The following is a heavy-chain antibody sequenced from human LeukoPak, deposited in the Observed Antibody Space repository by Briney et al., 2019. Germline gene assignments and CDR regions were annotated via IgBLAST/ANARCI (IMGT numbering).Heavy chain of an antibody. J-gene: IGHJ4*02. D-gene: IGHD5-12*01. CDR3: ARAPPPGYSGYDYDY. CDR2: INPNSGGT. Sequence: GASVKVSCKASGCTFTGYYMHWVRQAPGQGLEWMGWINPNSGGTNYAQKFQGRVTMTRDTSISTAYMELSRLRSDDTAVYYCARAPPPGYSGYDYDYWGQGTLVTVSS. CDR1: GCTFTGYY. V-gene: IGHV1-2*02.